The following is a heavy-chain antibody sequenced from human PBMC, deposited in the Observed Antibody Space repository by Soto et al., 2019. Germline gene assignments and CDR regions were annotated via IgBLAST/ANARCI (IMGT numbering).Heavy chain of an antibody. J-gene: IGHJ4*02. Sequence: GGSLRLSCAASGFTFSNAWMNWARQAPGKGLEWVGRIKSKTDGGTTDYAAPVKGRFTISRDDSENTLYLQVNSLKTEDTAVYYCTTVKVGSACFDYWGQGSLVTVSS. CDR2: IKSKTDGGTT. CDR1: GFTFSNAW. CDR3: TTVKVGSACFDY. D-gene: IGHD1-26*01. V-gene: IGHV3-15*07.